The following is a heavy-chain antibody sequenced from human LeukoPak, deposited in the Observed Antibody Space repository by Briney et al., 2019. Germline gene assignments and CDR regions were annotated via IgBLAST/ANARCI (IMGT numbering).Heavy chain of an antibody. CDR2: FDNGGST. CDR1: GGSISTYS. CDR3: ARVSDRSPYYHLKSPYYFDQ. V-gene: IGHV4-59*13. D-gene: IGHD3-22*01. Sequence: SETLSLTCTGSGGSISTYSWVWFGQPQGKGLGGFGKFDNGGSTNYNPSLKSRVTMSVDTSKNHFSLKLNSVSAADTAVYFCARVSDRSPYYHLKSPYYFDQWGQGTLVTVSS. J-gene: IGHJ4*02.